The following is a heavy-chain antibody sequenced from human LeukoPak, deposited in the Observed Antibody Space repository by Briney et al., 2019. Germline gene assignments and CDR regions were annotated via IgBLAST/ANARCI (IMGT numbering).Heavy chain of an antibody. CDR1: GYSFTSYW. CDR2: FYAGGSES. D-gene: IGHD6-13*01. J-gene: IGHJ4*02. CDR3: ARRGHGSSCYFFDD. V-gene: IGHV5-51*01. Sequence: GESLKISCKGSGYSFTSYWIGWVRQMTGQGLEWMGIFYAGGSESRYSPSFQGQVAISVDKSISTAYLQWSSLKASDTAMYYCARRGHGSSCYFFDDWGQGTLVTVSS.